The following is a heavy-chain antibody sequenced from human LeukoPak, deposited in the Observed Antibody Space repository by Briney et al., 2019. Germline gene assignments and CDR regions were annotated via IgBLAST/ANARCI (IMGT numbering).Heavy chain of an antibody. CDR1: GYTFTGYY. J-gene: IGHJ4*02. V-gene: IGHV1-2*02. D-gene: IGHD6-6*01. CDR3: ARTEYSSSPLDY. Sequence: ASVKVSCKASGYTFTGYYMHWVRQAPGQGLEWMGWINPNSGGTNYAQKFQGRVTMTRDTSISTACMELGRLRSDDTAVYYCARTEYSSSPLDYWGQGTLVTVSS. CDR2: INPNSGGT.